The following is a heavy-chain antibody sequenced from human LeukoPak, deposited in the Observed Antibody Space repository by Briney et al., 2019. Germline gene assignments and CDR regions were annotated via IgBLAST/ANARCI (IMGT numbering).Heavy chain of an antibody. CDR2: ISAYNGNT. CDR3: VSGTYHYGSESYNSARPYDY. CDR1: DYTFTNYG. V-gene: IGHV1-18*01. J-gene: IGHJ4*02. Sequence: ASVKVSCKASDYTFTNYGISWVRQAPGQGLEWMGWISAYNGNTNYAQKFQGRVTMTTDTSTSTVYMELRSLRSDDTAVYYCVSGTYHYGSESYNSARPYDYWGQGTLVTVSS. D-gene: IGHD3-10*01.